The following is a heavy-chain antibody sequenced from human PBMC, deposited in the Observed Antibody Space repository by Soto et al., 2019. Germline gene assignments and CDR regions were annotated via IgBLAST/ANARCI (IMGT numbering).Heavy chain of an antibody. Sequence: EVQLVESGGGLVKPGGSLSLSCAASGFTFSNAWMNCVRQAPGKGLEWVGRIKNKTDGGTTDYAAPVKGRFTISRDDSKNTLYLQMNSLKTEDTAVYYCIVRYPYYFDYWCQGNLVTVSS. CDR2: IKNKTDGGTT. CDR1: GFTFSNAW. V-gene: IGHV3-15*07. D-gene: IGHD2-21*01. CDR3: IVRYPYYFDY. J-gene: IGHJ4*02.